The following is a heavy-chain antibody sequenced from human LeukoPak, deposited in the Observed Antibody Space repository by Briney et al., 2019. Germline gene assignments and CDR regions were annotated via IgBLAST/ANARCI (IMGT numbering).Heavy chain of an antibody. CDR2: IRQDESER. CDR1: GFSFSSYW. Sequence: GGSLRLSCEGSGFSFSSYWMTWVRQLPGKGPEWVANIRQDESERYFADSVKGRFTISRDNAKNTLYLQLNSLRAEDTAIYYCARSQGPYDYWGQGTLVTVSS. V-gene: IGHV3-7*01. J-gene: IGHJ4*02. CDR3: ARSQGPYDY.